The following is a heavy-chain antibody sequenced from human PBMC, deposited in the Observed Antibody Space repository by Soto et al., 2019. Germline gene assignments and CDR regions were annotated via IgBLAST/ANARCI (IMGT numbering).Heavy chain of an antibody. CDR3: TTLRFDP. Sequence: ASVKVSCKASGYTFTAFYMNWVRQAPGQGLEGMGGVNPNTGVTKYAQKFQGRVTMTRDTSINTAYMELSGLTSADTAVYYCTTLRFDPWGQGTLVTAPQ. J-gene: IGHJ5*02. CDR1: GYTFTAFY. D-gene: IGHD3-9*01. V-gene: IGHV1-2*02. CDR2: VNPNTGVT.